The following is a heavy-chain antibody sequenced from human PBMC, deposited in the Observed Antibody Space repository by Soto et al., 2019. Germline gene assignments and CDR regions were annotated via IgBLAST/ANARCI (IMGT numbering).Heavy chain of an antibody. CDR3: ARDRHVLLWFGELEPHYYYYGMDV. D-gene: IGHD3-10*01. CDR2: ISSSGSTI. Sequence: QVQLVESGGGLVKPGGSLRLSCAASGFTFSDYYMSWIRQAPGKGLEWVSYISSSGSTIYYADSVKGRFTISRDNAKNSLYLQMNSLRAEDTAVYYCARDRHVLLWFGELEPHYYYYGMDVWGQGTTVTVSS. J-gene: IGHJ6*02. CDR1: GFTFSDYY. V-gene: IGHV3-11*01.